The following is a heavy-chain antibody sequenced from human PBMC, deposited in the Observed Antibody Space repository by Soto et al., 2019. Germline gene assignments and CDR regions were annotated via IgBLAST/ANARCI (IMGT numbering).Heavy chain of an antibody. CDR3: ARGLRDAAFDI. J-gene: IGHJ3*02. CDR2: IIPFLDLA. V-gene: IGHV1-69*02. CDR1: GGTFTDYS. Sequence: QVQLVQSGAELKKPGSSVKVSCKGSGGTFTDYSFSWVRQAPGQGLEWMGRIIPFLDLANYAEELQDRVMIIADKGTSTVYMELSSLRSEDTAVYYCARGLRDAAFDIWGQGTIVTVSS.